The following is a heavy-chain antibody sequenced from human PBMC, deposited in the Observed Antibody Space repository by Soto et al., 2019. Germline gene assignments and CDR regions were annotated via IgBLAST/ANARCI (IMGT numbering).Heavy chain of an antibody. CDR2: IYDSESA. J-gene: IGHJ4*02. V-gene: IGHV4-31*03. Sequence: QVQLQESGPGLVKPSQTLSLTCSVSGESINSGGYYWSWIRHHPGEGLEWIGYIYDSESAYYNPSLKSRVTISMDTSKNHFAMRLSSVTAADTAVYYCARASSSSSAADYWGQGTQVTVSS. CDR1: GESINSGGYY. D-gene: IGHD6-6*01. CDR3: ARASSSSSAADY.